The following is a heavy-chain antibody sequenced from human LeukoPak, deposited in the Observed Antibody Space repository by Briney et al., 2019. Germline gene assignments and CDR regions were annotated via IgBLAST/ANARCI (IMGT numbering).Heavy chain of an antibody. CDR2: IGSAGYT. D-gene: IGHD1-14*01. CDR3: VRQPDSARYGFDY. J-gene: IGHJ4*02. CDR1: GFTFDNND. V-gene: IGHV3-13*01. Sequence: PGGSLRLSCEVSGFTFDNNDMHWVRQTTGKGLEWVSAIGSAGYTYYADSVRGRFTITRDNAKQSLYLQMNSLRAEDTAVYHCVRQPDSARYGFDYWGRGTQVTVSS.